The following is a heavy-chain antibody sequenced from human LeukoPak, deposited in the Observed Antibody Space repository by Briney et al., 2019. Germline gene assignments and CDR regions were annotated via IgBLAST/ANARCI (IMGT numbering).Heavy chain of an antibody. J-gene: IGHJ6*02. V-gene: IGHV4-59*12. D-gene: IGHD4-23*01. Sequence: KPSETLSLTCTVSGGSISSYYWSWIRQPPGKGLEWIGYIYYSGSTNYNPSLKSRVTISVDTSKNQFSLKLSSVTAADTAVYYCARAGGRDYGGNFRREEAYYYYGMDVWGQGTTVTVSS. CDR2: IYYSGST. CDR3: ARAGGRDYGGNFRREEAYYYYGMDV. CDR1: GGSISSYY.